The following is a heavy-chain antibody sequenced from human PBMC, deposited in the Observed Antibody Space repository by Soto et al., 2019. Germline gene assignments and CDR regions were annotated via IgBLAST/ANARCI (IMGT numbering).Heavy chain of an antibody. D-gene: IGHD5-18*01. CDR3: AKDIRWIQLSGWFDP. V-gene: IGHV3-30*18. J-gene: IGHJ5*02. Sequence: QVQLVESGGGVVQPGRSLRLSCAASGFTFSSYGMHWVRQAPGKGLEWVAVISYDGSNKYYADSVKGRFTISRDNSKNTLYLQMNSLRAEDTAVYYCAKDIRWIQLSGWFDPWGQGTLVTVSS. CDR1: GFTFSSYG. CDR2: ISYDGSNK.